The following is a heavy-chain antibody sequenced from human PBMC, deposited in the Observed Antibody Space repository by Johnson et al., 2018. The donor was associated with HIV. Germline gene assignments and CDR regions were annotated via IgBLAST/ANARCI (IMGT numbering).Heavy chain of an antibody. D-gene: IGHD1-26*01. CDR2: ISYDGSNK. V-gene: IGHV3-30*18. J-gene: IGHJ3*02. CDR1: AFTFSSYG. CDR3: AKDLGDAVGTTHDAFDI. Sequence: QVQLVESGGGLVQPGGSLRLSCAASAFTFSSYGMHWVRQAPGKGLEWVAVISYDGSNKYYADSVKGRFPISRDNSKNTLYLHMNSLRAEDTAVYYCAKDLGDAVGTTHDAFDIWGQGTMVTVSS.